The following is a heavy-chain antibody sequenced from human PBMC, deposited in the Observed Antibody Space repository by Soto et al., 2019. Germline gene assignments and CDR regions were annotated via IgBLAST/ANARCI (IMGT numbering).Heavy chain of an antibody. CDR3: ARVVPGGFDY. CDR2: INAGNGNT. D-gene: IGHD2-15*01. V-gene: IGHV1-3*01. Sequence: ASVKVSCKASGYTFTSYAMHWVRQAPGQRLEWMGWINAGNGNTKYSQKFQGRVAITADESTSTAYMELSSLRSEDTAVYYCARVVPGGFDYWGQGTLVTVSS. J-gene: IGHJ4*02. CDR1: GYTFTSYA.